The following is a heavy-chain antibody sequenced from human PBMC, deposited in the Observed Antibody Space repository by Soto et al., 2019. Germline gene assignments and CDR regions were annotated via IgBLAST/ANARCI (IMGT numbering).Heavy chain of an antibody. CDR3: ARGNLDV. D-gene: IGHD1-1*01. CDR2: TSNDGINT. J-gene: IGHJ6*02. Sequence: QVQLVESGGGVVQPGRSLRLSCAASGFTLGKFVMHWVRQAPGKGLDWLAVTSNDGINTYYAASVKGRFTISRDNSMNMVYLQMNSLRDEDTALYYCARGNLDVWGPGTTVIVSS. CDR1: GFTLGKFV. V-gene: IGHV3-30*01.